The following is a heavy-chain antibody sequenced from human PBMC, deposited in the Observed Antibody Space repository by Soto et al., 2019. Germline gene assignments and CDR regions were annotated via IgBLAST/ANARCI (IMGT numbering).Heavy chain of an antibody. CDR1: GYSFTRYW. J-gene: IGHJ6*02. CDR3: ARLARYYGMDV. V-gene: IGHV5-10-1*01. Sequence: WESLTISCTCSGYSFTRYWSSWVRQMPGKGLEWMGRIDPSDSYTNYSPSFQGHVTISADKSLSTAYLQWSSLKASDTAMYYCARLARYYGMDVWGQGTTVTVSS. CDR2: IDPSDSYT.